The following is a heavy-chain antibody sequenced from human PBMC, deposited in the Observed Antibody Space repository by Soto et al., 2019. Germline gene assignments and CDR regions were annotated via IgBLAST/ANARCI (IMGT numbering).Heavy chain of an antibody. J-gene: IGHJ4*02. CDR2: IKQDGSEK. CDR3: AREGYGANIDY. D-gene: IGHD2-8*01. Sequence: PGGSLRLSCAASEFTFSSYWMNWVRQAPGKGPEWVANIKQDGSEKYYVDSVRGRFTISRDNAKNSLYLQMNSLRAEDTAVYYCAREGYGANIDYWGQGTLVTVSS. CDR1: EFTFSSYW. V-gene: IGHV3-7*01.